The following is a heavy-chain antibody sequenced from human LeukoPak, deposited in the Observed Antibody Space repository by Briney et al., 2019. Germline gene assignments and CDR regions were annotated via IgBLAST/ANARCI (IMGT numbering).Heavy chain of an antibody. CDR2: ISANSGHT. CDR3: ARDLLDIVVVPAAMWFDP. CDR1: GYSFTRNG. Sequence: ASVKVSCKPSGYSFTRNGISWVRRAPGQGLVWMAWISANSGHTNYAQNLQDRVTMTTDTSTSTAYMELRSLRSDDTAVYYCARDLLDIVVVPAAMWFDPWGQGTLVTVSS. D-gene: IGHD2-2*03. V-gene: IGHV1-18*01. J-gene: IGHJ5*02.